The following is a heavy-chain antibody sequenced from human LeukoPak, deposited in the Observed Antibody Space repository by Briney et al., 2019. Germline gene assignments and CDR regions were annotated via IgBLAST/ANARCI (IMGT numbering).Heavy chain of an antibody. CDR2: IRYDGSNK. CDR1: GFTFSSYG. J-gene: IGHJ6*03. V-gene: IGHV3-30*02. Sequence: GGSLRLSCAASGFTFSSYGMHWVRQAPGKGLEWVAFIRYDGSNKYYADSVKGRFTISRDNSKNTLYLQMNSLRAEDTAVYYCARDSPPGYSSSWYQVYYYYYMDVWGKGTTVTVSS. D-gene: IGHD6-13*01. CDR3: ARDSPPGYSSSWYQVYYYYYMDV.